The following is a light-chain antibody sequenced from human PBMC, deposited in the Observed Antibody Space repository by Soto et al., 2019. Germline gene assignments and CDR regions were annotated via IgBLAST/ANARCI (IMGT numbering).Light chain of an antibody. CDR3: QQYYNTPMST. J-gene: IGKJ2*01. CDR1: QSVLYSSNNKNY. V-gene: IGKV4-1*01. CDR2: WAS. Sequence: DIVMTQSPDSLAVSLGERATINCKSSQSVLYSSNNKNYLAWYQQKPGQPPKLLIYWASTRESGVPDRFSGSGSGTDFTLTISSLQAEDVAVYYCQQYYNTPMSTFGQGTKLEIK.